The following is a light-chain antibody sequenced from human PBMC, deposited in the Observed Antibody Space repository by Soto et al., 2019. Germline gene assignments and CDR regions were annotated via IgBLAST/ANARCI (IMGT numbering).Light chain of an antibody. V-gene: IGLV2-14*03. CDR2: EVS. Sequence: QSASVSGSPGQSITISCTGTSSDVGAYNYVSWYQQHPGKAPKLMIYEVSNRPSGVSNRFSGSKSANTASLTISGLQAGDEADYYCSSYTSSSTWLFGGGTKVTVL. J-gene: IGLJ3*02. CDR1: SSDVGAYNY. CDR3: SSYTSSSTWL.